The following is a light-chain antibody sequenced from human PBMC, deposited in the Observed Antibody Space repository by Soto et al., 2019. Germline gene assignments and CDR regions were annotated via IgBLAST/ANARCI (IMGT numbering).Light chain of an antibody. CDR2: EVS. CDR1: SSDVGGYKY. V-gene: IGLV2-14*01. Sequence: QSVLTQPASVSGSPGQSITISCTGTSSDVGGYKYVSWYQQHPGKAPKLMLYEVSNRPSGVSDRFSGSKSGNTASLTISGLQAEDEADYYCSSFRSSSTLDVFGTGTKVTVL. CDR3: SSFRSSSTLDV. J-gene: IGLJ1*01.